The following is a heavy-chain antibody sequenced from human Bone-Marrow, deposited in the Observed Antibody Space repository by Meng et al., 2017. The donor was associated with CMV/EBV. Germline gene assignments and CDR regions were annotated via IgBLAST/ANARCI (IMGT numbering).Heavy chain of an antibody. CDR2: INPNSGGT. CDR3: ARDLDYGDYASDY. Sequence: VRLVQSGAGVKKPGVSVKVSCKASGYPFTGYYMHWVRQAPGQGLEWMVWINPNSGGTNYAQKFQGRVTMTRDTSISTAYMELSRLRSDDTAVYYCARDLDYGDYASDYWGQGTLVTGYS. D-gene: IGHD4-17*01. V-gene: IGHV1-2*02. J-gene: IGHJ4*02. CDR1: GYPFTGYY.